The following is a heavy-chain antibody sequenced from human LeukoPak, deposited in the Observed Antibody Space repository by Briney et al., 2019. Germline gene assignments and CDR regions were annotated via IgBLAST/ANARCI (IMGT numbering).Heavy chain of an antibody. J-gene: IGHJ3*02. Sequence: SETLSLTCTVSGGSISSYYWSWIRQPPGKGLEWIGYIYYSGSTNYNPSLKSRVTISVDTSKNQFSLKLSSVTAADTAVYYCARVVILDDAFDIWGQGTMVTVSS. CDR2: IYYSGST. CDR3: ARVVILDDAFDI. V-gene: IGHV4-59*01. CDR1: GGSISSYY. D-gene: IGHD1-1*01.